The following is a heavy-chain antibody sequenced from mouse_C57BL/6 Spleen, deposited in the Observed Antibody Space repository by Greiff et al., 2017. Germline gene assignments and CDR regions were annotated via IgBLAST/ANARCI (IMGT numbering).Heavy chain of an antibody. CDR3: TRKRDCYGGSFFAY. V-gene: IGHV1-5*01. Sequence: VQLQQSGTVLARPGASVKMSCKTSGYTFTSYWMHWVKQRPGQGLEWIGAIYPGNSDTSYNQKFKGKAKLTAVTSASTAYMELSSLTNEDSAVXYCTRKRDCYGGSFFAYWGQGTTLTVSS. CDR1: GYTFTSYW. CDR2: IYPGNSDT. J-gene: IGHJ2*01. D-gene: IGHD1-1*01.